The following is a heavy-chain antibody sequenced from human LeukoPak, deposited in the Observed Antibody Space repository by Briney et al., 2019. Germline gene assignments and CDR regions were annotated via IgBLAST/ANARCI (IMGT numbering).Heavy chain of an antibody. J-gene: IGHJ1*01. CDR1: GFTFSSYA. D-gene: IGHD3-10*01. Sequence: GGSLRLSCAASGFTFSSYAMHWVRQAPGKGLEWVAVISYDGSNKYYADSLKGRFTISRDNSKNSLFLQMHSLRDEDTAVYYCARGGRLTHYYGLGPCFHHWGQGTLVTVSS. CDR2: ISYDGSNK. CDR3: ARGGRLTHYYGLGPCFHH. V-gene: IGHV3-30-3*01.